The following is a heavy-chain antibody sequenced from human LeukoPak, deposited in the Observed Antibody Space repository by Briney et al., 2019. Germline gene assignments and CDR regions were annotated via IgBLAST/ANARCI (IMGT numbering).Heavy chain of an antibody. J-gene: IGHJ5*02. V-gene: IGHV3-23*01. Sequence: GRSLRLSCAASGFSFDTYAMHWVRQAPGQGLEWVSAISGSGGSTYYADSVKGRFTISRGNSKNTLHLQMNSLRAEDTAVYYCAKGRMVRGVIGWFDPWGQGTLVTVSS. CDR2: ISGSGGST. CDR3: AKGRMVRGVIGWFDP. D-gene: IGHD3-10*01. CDR1: GFSFDTYA.